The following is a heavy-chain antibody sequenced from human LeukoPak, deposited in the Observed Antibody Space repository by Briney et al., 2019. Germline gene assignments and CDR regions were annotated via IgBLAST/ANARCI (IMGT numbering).Heavy chain of an antibody. CDR1: GFTFSSYS. CDR2: ISRSSSYI. V-gene: IGHV3-21*01. J-gene: IGHJ4*02. Sequence: PGGSLRLSCAASGFTFSSYSMNWVRQAPGKGLEWVSSISRSSSYIYYGDSVKGRFTISRDNAKDSLYLQMNSLRAEDTAVYYCARDYEIYWGQGTLVSVSS. CDR3: ARDYEIY. D-gene: IGHD5-12*01.